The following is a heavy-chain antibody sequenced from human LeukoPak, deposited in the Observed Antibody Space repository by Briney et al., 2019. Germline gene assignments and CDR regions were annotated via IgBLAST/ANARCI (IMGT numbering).Heavy chain of an antibody. J-gene: IGHJ5*02. Sequence: SETLSLTCAVYGGSFSGYYWSWIRQPPGKGLEWIGEINHSGSTNYNPSLKSQVTISVDTSKNQFSLKLSSVTAADTAVYYCARRSSSSWYPNWFDPWGQGTLVTVSS. V-gene: IGHV4-34*01. CDR1: GGSFSGYY. CDR3: ARRSSSSWYPNWFDP. D-gene: IGHD6-13*01. CDR2: INHSGST.